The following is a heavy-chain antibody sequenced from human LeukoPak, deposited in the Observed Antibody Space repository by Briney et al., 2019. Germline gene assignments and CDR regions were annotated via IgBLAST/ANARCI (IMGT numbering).Heavy chain of an antibody. V-gene: IGHV3-30*18. J-gene: IGHJ4*02. CDR2: ISYDGSNK. D-gene: IGHD6-19*01. CDR1: GFSFSSFG. Sequence: GGSLRLSCVASGFSFSSFGMHWVRQAPGRGLEWVAVISYDGSNKFYADSVKGRFTISRDNSKNTLYLQMNSLRAEDTAVYYCAKSGYSSGWRNFDSWGQGTLVTVSS. CDR3: AKSGYSSGWRNFDS.